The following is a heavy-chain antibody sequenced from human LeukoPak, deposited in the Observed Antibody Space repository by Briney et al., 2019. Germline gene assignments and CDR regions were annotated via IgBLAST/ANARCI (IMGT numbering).Heavy chain of an antibody. J-gene: IGHJ4*02. CDR3: AKDTSITIFGVAAPSDY. Sequence: QAGGSLRLSCAASGFTFSSYAMSWVRQAPGKGLEWVSAISGSGGSTYYADSVKGRFTISRDNSKNTLYLQMNSLRAEDTAVYYCAKDTSITIFGVAAPSDYWGQGTLVTVSS. CDR2: ISGSGGST. D-gene: IGHD3-3*01. V-gene: IGHV3-23*01. CDR1: GFTFSSYA.